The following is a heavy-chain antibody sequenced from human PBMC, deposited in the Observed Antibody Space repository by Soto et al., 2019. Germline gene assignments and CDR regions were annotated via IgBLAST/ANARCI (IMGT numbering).Heavy chain of an antibody. J-gene: IGHJ4*02. CDR1: GGSVSSGSYY. D-gene: IGHD3-3*01. CDR3: AGWYYDFWSGPTALGY. V-gene: IGHV4-61*01. CDR2: IYYSGST. Sequence: QVQLQESGPGLVKPSETLSLTCTVSGGSVSSGSYYWSWIRQPPGKGLEWIGYIYYSGSTNYNPSLKSRVTISVDTSKNQFSRKLSSVTAADTAVYYCAGWYYDFWSGPTALGYWGQGTLVTVSS.